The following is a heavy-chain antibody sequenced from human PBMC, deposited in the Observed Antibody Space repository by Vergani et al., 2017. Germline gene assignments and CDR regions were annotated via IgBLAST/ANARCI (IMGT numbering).Heavy chain of an antibody. Sequence: EVQLVESGGGLVKPGGSLRLSCAASGFTFSSYSMNWVRQAPGKGLEWVSSISSSSSYIYYADSVKSRFTISRDNAKNSLYLQMNSLRAEDTAVYYCARVGWTGDFWSGYPDLLDYWGQGTLVTVSS. D-gene: IGHD3-3*01. CDR1: GFTFSSYS. CDR3: ARVGWTGDFWSGYPDLLDY. J-gene: IGHJ4*02. CDR2: ISSSSSYI. V-gene: IGHV3-21*01.